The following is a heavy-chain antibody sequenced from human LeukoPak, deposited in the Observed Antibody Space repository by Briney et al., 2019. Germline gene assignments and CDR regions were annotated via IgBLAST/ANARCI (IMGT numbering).Heavy chain of an antibody. J-gene: IGHJ4*02. CDR3: ARLLYDSRGYYYFDY. CDR2: IYYSGRT. Sequence: PSETLSLTCTVSGGSISSSSYYWGWIRQPPGKGLEWIGSIYYSGRTYDNPSLKSRVTISVDTSNNQFSLKLRSVTAADTAVYYCARLLYDSRGYYYFDYWGQGTLVTVSS. CDR1: GGSISSSSYY. D-gene: IGHD3-22*01. V-gene: IGHV4-39*01.